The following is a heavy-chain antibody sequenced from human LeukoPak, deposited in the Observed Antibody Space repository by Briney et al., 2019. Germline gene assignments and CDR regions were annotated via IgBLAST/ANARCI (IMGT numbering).Heavy chain of an antibody. CDR3: ARRTQGSYFLDY. J-gene: IGHJ4*02. CDR1: GYIFTSYW. D-gene: IGHD3-10*01. Sequence: PGESLKISCQCSGYIFTSYWIAWVRQLPGKGLEWVGIIYPGDSDTRYSPSFQGQVTISADKSISTAYLHWSSLKASDTAMYYCARRTQGSYFLDYWGQGTLVTVSS. CDR2: IYPGDSDT. V-gene: IGHV5-51*01.